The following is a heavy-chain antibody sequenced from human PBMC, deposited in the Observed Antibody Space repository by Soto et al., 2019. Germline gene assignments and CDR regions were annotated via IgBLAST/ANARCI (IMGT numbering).Heavy chain of an antibody. CDR1: GYTFTSYA. CDR2: INAGNGNT. D-gene: IGHD4-4*01. V-gene: IGHV1-3*01. Sequence: ASVKVSCKASGYTFTSYARHWVRQAPGQRLEWMGWINAGNGNTKYSQKFQGRVTITMDTSASTAYMELSSLRSEATAVYYCAQTTLFSGPSGMDVWGQGTTVTVSS. J-gene: IGHJ6*02. CDR3: AQTTLFSGPSGMDV.